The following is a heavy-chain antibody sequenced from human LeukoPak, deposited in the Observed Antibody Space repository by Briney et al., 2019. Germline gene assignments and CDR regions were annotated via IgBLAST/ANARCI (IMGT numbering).Heavy chain of an antibody. CDR1: GYTFTVYY. Sequence: GASVTVSFTASGYTFTVYYMHWVRQAPGQGMEWMGWINPNSGGTNYAQKFQGRVTMTRDTSISTAYMELSRLRSDDTAVYYCARDREAIVATKVGLYSFDYWGQGTLVTVSS. D-gene: IGHD5-12*01. CDR2: INPNSGGT. J-gene: IGHJ4*02. V-gene: IGHV1-2*02. CDR3: ARDREAIVATKVGLYSFDY.